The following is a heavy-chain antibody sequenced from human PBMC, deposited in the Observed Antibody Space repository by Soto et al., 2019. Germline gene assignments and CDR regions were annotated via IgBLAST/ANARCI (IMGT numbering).Heavy chain of an antibody. V-gene: IGHV4-31*03. CDR3: ARCAVITTDWFDP. CDR1: GGSISSGGYY. CDR2: IYYSGST. J-gene: IGHJ5*02. Sequence: QVQLQESGPGLVKPSQTLSLTCTVSGGSISSGGYYWSWIRQHPGKGLEWIGYIYYSGSTYYNPSLTSRVTISVDTSKNQFPLKLSSVTAADTAVYYCARCAVITTDWFDPWGQGTLVTVSS. D-gene: IGHD3-22*01.